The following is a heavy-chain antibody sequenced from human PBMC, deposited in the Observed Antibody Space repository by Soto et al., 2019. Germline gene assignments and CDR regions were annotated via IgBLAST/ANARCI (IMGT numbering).Heavy chain of an antibody. CDR2: MNPNSGKG. CDR3: ARMATSGTLNWFDP. J-gene: IGHJ5*02. CDR1: GYIFGNYD. V-gene: IGHV1-8*01. Sequence: GASVKVSCKASGYIFGNYDISWVRQGTGQGPEWMGWMNPNSGKGGYAQKFQGRVTMTRDTSTSTAYMELSSLTSDDTAIYYCARMATSGTLNWFDPWGQGTLVTVSS.